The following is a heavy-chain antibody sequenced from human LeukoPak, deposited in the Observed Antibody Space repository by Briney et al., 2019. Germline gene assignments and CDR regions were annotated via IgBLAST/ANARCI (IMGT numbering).Heavy chain of an antibody. V-gene: IGHV1-2*06. CDR2: INPNSGGT. D-gene: IGHD2-15*01. CDR1: GYTFTGYY. CDR3: ARVSLPYCSGGTCYWGAPFDY. Sequence: ASVKVSCKASGYTFTGYYMHWVRQAPGQGLEWMGRINPNSGGTNYAQKFQGRVTMTRDTSISTAYMELSRLRSDDTAVYYCARVSLPYCSGGTCYWGAPFDYWGQETLAPAPS. J-gene: IGHJ4*02.